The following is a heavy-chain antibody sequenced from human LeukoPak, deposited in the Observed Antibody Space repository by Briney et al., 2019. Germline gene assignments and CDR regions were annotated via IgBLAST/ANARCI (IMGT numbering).Heavy chain of an antibody. Sequence: SSETLSLTCTVSGGSISSYYWSWIRQPPGKGLEWIGYIYYSGSTNYNISLKSRVTISVDTSKNQFSLKLSSVTAADTAVYYCARHRAARYYYGMDVWGQGTTVTVSS. V-gene: IGHV4-59*08. CDR2: IYYSGST. CDR1: GGSISSYY. J-gene: IGHJ6*02. CDR3: ARHRAARYYYGMDV. D-gene: IGHD6-6*01.